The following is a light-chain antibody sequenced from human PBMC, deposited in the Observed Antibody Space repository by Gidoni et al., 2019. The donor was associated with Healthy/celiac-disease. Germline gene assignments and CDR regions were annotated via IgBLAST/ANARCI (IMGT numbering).Light chain of an antibody. Sequence: EIVMTQSPATLSVSPGERATLSCRASQSVSSNLAWYQQKPGQAPRLLIYGASTRATGIPARFSGSGSGTEFTLTISSLQYEDFEVYYCQQYNNWLRTFGQGTKVEIK. CDR3: QQYNNWLRT. CDR2: GAS. V-gene: IGKV3-15*01. J-gene: IGKJ1*01. CDR1: QSVSSN.